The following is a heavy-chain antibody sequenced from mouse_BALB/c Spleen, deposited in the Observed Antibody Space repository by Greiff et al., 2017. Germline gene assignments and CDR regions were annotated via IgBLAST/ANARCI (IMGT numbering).Heavy chain of an antibody. Sequence: VQLQQSGPELMKPGASVKISCKASGYSFTSYYMHWVKQSHGKSLEWIGYIDPFNGGTSYNQKFKGKATLTVDKSSSTAYMHLSSLTSEDSAVYYCARDEGTPWFAYWGQGTLVTVSA. CDR3: ARDEGTPWFAY. CDR2: IDPFNGGT. J-gene: IGHJ3*01. D-gene: IGHD2-14*01. CDR1: GYSFTSYY. V-gene: IGHV1S135*01.